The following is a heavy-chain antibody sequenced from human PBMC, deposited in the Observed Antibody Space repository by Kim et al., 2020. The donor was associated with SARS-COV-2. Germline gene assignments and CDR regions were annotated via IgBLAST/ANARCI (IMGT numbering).Heavy chain of an antibody. CDR3: ARGGRGRDYYGSGSLDF. Sequence: ETLSLTCAVYGGSFSDYYWTWIRQPPGKGLEWIGEINHSGSTNYNPSLKSRVTISTDTSKNQFSLKLSSVTAADTAVYFCARGGRGRDYYGSGSLDFWGQGTLVTVSS. CDR2: INHSGST. D-gene: IGHD3-10*01. CDR1: GGSFSDYY. J-gene: IGHJ4*02. V-gene: IGHV4-34*01.